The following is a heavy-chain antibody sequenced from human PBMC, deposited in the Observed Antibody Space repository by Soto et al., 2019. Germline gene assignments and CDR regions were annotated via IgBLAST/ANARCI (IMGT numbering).Heavy chain of an antibody. D-gene: IGHD3-3*01. Sequence: PTLVTPTQTLTLTCTFSGFSLSTPGMRVSWIRQPPGKALEWLARIDWDDDTFYSPSLKTRLTISKDTSKNQVVLTMTNMDPTNTDIYYSALVCHEDFFAFCGQGCPVTVSA. CDR1: GFSLSTPGMR. CDR3: ALVCHEDFFAF. CDR2: IDWDDDT. J-gene: IGHJ1*01. V-gene: IGHV2-70*04.